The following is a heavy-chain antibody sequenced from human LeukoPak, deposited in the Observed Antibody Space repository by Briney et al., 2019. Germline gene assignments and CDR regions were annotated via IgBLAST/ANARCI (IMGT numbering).Heavy chain of an antibody. CDR3: ARGAWYSNSWYEYFQH. V-gene: IGHV4-59*01. Sequence: SETLSLTCTVSGGSISSYYWSWIRQPPGKGLEWIGYIYYSGSSNYNPSLKSRVTISVDTSKNQVSLKLSSVTAADTAVYYCARGAWYSNSWYEYFQHWGQGALLTVSS. CDR2: IYYSGSS. D-gene: IGHD6-13*01. J-gene: IGHJ1*01. CDR1: GGSISSYY.